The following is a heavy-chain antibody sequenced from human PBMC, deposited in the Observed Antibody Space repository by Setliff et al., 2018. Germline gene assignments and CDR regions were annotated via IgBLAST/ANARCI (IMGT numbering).Heavy chain of an antibody. J-gene: IGHJ4*02. CDR2: ISHSANK. CDR3: ARGDSSGNNYPVLDY. Sequence: SETLSLTCTVSGGSISDNNYYWGWIRQSPGKELEWIGGISHSANKYYNPSLKSRVTISADSSKSQFFLRLTSVTAADTAIYYCARGDSSGNNYPVLDYWGQGTLVTVSS. CDR1: GGSISDNNYY. V-gene: IGHV4-39*07. D-gene: IGHD5-18*01.